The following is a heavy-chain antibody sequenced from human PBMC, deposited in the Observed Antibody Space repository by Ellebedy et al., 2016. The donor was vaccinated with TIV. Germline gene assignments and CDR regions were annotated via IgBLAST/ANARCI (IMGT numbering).Heavy chain of an antibody. D-gene: IGHD3/OR15-3a*01. CDR2: FSANGGTT. CDR3: ARRSTDFAIDP. CDR1: GFTFLTYP. V-gene: IGHV3-23*01. J-gene: IGHJ5*02. Sequence: GESLKISCAASGFTFLTYPIPWVRQSPGKGLEWVSIFSANGGTTYYADSVKGRFTISRDNSKNTLFLQMSSMRAEDTAVYFCARRSTDFAIDPWGQGTLVTVSS.